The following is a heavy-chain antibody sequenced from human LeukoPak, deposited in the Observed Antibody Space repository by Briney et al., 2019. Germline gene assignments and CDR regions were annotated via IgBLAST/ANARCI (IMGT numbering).Heavy chain of an antibody. V-gene: IGHV4-30-2*01. Sequence: SETLSLTCAVSGGSISSGGYSWSWIRQPPGKGLEWIGYIYRSGSTYYNPSLKSRVTISVDRSKNQLSLKLSSVTAADTAVYYCARSGASDYVFDYWGQGTLVTVSS. CDR2: IYRSGST. CDR1: GGSISSGGYS. J-gene: IGHJ4*02. D-gene: IGHD4-17*01. CDR3: ARSGASDYVFDY.